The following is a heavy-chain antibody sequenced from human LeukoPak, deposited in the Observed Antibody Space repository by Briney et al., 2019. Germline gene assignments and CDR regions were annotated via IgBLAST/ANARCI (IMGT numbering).Heavy chain of an antibody. CDR3: TRESGAFSPFGF. J-gene: IGHJ4*02. D-gene: IGHD1-26*01. V-gene: IGHV4-4*02. CDR2: VHLSGAT. Sequence: PSETLSLTCAVAAGSINNNNWWRWVRQPPAQGLEWIGGVHLSGATNYNPSLAGRVTISIDSSKNQLSLELTSVTAADTAMYYCTRESGAFSPFGFWGQGTLVTVSS. CDR1: AGSINNNNW.